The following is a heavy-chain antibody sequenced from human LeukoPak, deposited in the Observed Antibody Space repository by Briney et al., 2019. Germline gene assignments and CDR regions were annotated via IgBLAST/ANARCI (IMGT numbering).Heavy chain of an antibody. J-gene: IGHJ4*02. D-gene: IGHD3-3*01. Sequence: GGSLRLSFAASGFTFSSYSMSWVRQAPGKGLEWVSSISSSSSYIYYADSVKGRFTISRDNAKNSLYLQMNSLRAEDTAVYYCAREGITGVYDFPRFDYWGQGTLVTVSS. V-gene: IGHV3-21*01. CDR2: ISSSSSYI. CDR3: AREGITGVYDFPRFDY. CDR1: GFTFSSYS.